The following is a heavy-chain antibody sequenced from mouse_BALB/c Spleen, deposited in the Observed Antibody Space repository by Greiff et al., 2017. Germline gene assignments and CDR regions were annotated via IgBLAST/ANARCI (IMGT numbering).Heavy chain of an antibody. J-gene: IGHJ1*01. CDR2: ISYDGSN. D-gene: IGHD3-3*01. V-gene: IGHV3-6*02. CDR1: GYSITSGYY. CDR3: ARGGTGWYFDV. Sequence: ESGPGLVKPSQSLSLTCSVTGYSITSGYYWNWIRQFPGNKLEWMGYISYDGSNNYNPSLKNRISITRDTSKNQFFLKLNSVTTEDTATYYCARGGTGWYFDVWGAGTTVTVAS.